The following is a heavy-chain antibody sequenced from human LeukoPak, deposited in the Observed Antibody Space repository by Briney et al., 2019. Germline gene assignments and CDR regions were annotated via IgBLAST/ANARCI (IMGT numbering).Heavy chain of an antibody. V-gene: IGHV3-21*01. CDR2: ISSSGSYI. D-gene: IGHD3-22*01. CDR3: ARDPSPGYYDSSGYYLS. Sequence: PGGSLRLSXVASGFIFSSYSMNWVRQAPGKGLEWVSSISSSGSYIYYADSVKGRFTISRDNAQNSLYLQMNSLRAEDTAVYYCARDPSPGYYDSSGYYLSWGQGTLVTVSS. CDR1: GFIFSSYS. J-gene: IGHJ5*02.